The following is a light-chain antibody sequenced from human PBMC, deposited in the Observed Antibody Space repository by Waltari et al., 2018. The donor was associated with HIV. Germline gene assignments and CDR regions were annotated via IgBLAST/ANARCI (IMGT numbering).Light chain of an antibody. CDR3: QVWDTISDHWV. CDR1: KIGPKS. J-gene: IGLJ3*02. V-gene: IGLV3-21*04. CDR2: DDI. Sequence: YVLTQEPSESVAPGTTAHFRCGGEKIGPKSVHWYQQKPGQAPLLVTSDDINRPSGIPDRFSGHNSGNTATLTISRVETGDEAVYYCQVWDTISDHWVFGGGTRLTVL.